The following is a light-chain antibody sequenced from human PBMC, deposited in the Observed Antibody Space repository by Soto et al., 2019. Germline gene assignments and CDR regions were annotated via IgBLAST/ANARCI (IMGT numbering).Light chain of an antibody. CDR1: QCINSY. J-gene: IGKJ4*01. CDR3: LQYKRSPLP. V-gene: IGKV1-16*01. CDR2: RES. Sequence: DIQMTQSPSSRSASVGDRVTITCRARQCINSYLAWFQQKPGKAPKSLIYRESSLQSGVPSRFSGGGSGTHYTLAISSLQTEDSATDYCLQYKRSPLPFGVGSKVAS.